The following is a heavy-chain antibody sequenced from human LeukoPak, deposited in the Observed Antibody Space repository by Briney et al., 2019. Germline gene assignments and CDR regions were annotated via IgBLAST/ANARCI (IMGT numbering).Heavy chain of an antibody. CDR1: GYSISNGYY. D-gene: IGHD3-10*01. Sequence: SETLSLTCTVSGYSISNGYYWAWIRQPPGKGLESIGSIYYSRSTYYSPSLKSRVTISVDTSKNQFSLKLTSVTAADTAVYYCARRKGFGEGYFDSWGQGTLVTVSS. CDR2: IYYSRST. CDR3: ARRKGFGEGYFDS. J-gene: IGHJ4*02. V-gene: IGHV4-38-2*02.